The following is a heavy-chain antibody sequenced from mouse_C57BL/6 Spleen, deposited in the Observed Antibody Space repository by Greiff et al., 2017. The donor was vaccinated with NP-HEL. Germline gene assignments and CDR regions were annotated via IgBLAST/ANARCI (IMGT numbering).Heavy chain of an antibody. CDR2: IDPSDSYT. CDR3: ARSTTVVAPRYFDV. D-gene: IGHD1-1*01. V-gene: IGHV1-50*01. J-gene: IGHJ1*03. CDR1: GYTFTSYW. Sequence: VQLQQPGAELVKPGASVKLSCKASGYTFTSYWMQWVKQRPGQGLEWIGEIDPSDSYTNYNQKFKGKATLTVDTSSSTAYMQLSSLTSEDSAVYYCARSTTVVAPRYFDVWGTGTTVTVSS.